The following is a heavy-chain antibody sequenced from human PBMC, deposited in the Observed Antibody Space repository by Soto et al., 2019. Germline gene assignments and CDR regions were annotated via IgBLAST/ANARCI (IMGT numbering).Heavy chain of an antibody. Sequence: QVQMVQSGAEVKKPGASVRVSCKTYGYKFSDYFLHWVRQAPGQGPEWMGFVNPKRGGTEYAQKFQGRVTMTRDTSTDTVYMDLTWLTSEDTAVYYCARDSGIPCIYWYVDVFGRCTLVTFSS. V-gene: IGHV1-2*02. CDR2: VNPKRGGT. CDR3: ARDSGIPCIYWYVDV. J-gene: IGHJ2*01. D-gene: IGHD3-10*01. CDR1: GYKFSDYF.